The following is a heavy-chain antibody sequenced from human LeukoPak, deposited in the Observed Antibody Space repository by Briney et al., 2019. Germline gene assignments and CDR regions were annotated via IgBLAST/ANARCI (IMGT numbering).Heavy chain of an antibody. CDR3: AKWGDYDVLTGYYDSDY. CDR2: ISGRDDRT. J-gene: IGHJ4*02. D-gene: IGHD3-9*01. V-gene: IGHV3-23*01. Sequence: GRSLRLSCAASGFTFSNYAMSWVRQVPGKGLEWVSAISGRDDRTYYADSGKGRFTISRDTSKNTLYLQMNSLRAEDTAVYYCAKWGDYDVLTGYYDSDYWGQGTLVTVSS. CDR1: GFTFSNYA.